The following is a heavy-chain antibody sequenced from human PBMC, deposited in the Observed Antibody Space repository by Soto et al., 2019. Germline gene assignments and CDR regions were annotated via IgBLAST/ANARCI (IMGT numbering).Heavy chain of an antibody. CDR1: GFTFSSYG. D-gene: IGHD2-2*01. CDR2: IWYDGSNK. V-gene: IGHV3-33*01. Sequence: QVQLVESGGGVVQPGRSLRLSCAASGFTFSSYGMHWVRQAPGKGLEWVAVIWYDGSNKYYADSVKGRFTISRDNSKNTLYLQMNGLRAEDTAVYYCARTASAAPYYFDYWGQGTLVTVSS. J-gene: IGHJ4*02. CDR3: ARTASAAPYYFDY.